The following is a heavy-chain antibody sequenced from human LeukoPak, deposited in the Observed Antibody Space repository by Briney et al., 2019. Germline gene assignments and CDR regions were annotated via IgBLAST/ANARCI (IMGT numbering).Heavy chain of an antibody. CDR3: ARALSYDSSGYYVFDY. CDR1: GYTFTSYG. D-gene: IGHD3-22*01. J-gene: IGHJ4*02. CDR2: ISAYNGNT. Sequence: GASVKVSCKASGYTFTSYGISWVRQALGQGLEWMGWISAYNGNTNYAQKLQGRVTMTTDTSTSTAYMELRSLRSDDTAVYYCARALSYDSSGYYVFDYWGQGTLVTVSS. V-gene: IGHV1-18*01.